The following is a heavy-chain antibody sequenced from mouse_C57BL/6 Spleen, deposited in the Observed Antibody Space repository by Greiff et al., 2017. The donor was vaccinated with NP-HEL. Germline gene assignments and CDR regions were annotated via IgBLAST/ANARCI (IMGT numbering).Heavy chain of an antibody. CDR1: GYTFTDYN. Sequence: VQLQQSGPELVKPGASVKIPCKASGYTFTDYNMDWVKQSPGKSLEWIGDINPNNGGTIYNQKFKGKATLTVDKSSSTAYMALRSLTSEDTAVYYCAREGYYGSSYGPWFAYWGQGTLVTVSA. V-gene: IGHV1-18*01. CDR3: AREGYYGSSYGPWFAY. J-gene: IGHJ3*01. CDR2: INPNNGGT. D-gene: IGHD1-1*01.